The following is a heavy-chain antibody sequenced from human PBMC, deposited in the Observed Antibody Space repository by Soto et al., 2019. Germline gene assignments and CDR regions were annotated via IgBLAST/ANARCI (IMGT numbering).Heavy chain of an antibody. CDR3: ARGDVAATVLRLYYGMDV. CDR1: GFSFTSYW. D-gene: IGHD2-15*01. J-gene: IGHJ6*02. CDR2: INEDGSEK. V-gene: IGHV3-7*02. Sequence: PGGSLRLSCAASGFSFTSYWMDWVRQAPGKGLEWVAMINEDGSEKYYVDSVKGRFTISRDNAKNSLYLQMNSLRDEDTAVYYCARGDVAATVLRLYYGMDVWGQGTTVTVSS.